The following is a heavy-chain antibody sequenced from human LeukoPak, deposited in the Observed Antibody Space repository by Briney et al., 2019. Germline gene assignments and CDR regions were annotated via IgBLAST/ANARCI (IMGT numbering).Heavy chain of an antibody. J-gene: IGHJ5*02. D-gene: IGHD3-10*01. Sequence: SSETLSLTCAIYGGSFSGYYWSWIRQPPGKGLEWIGEINHSGSTNYNPSLKSRVTISVDTSKNQFSLKLSSVTAADTAVYFCARLSWPGRGSRFDPWGQGTLVTVSS. CDR3: ARLSWPGRGSRFDP. CDR1: GGSFSGYY. V-gene: IGHV4-34*01. CDR2: INHSGST.